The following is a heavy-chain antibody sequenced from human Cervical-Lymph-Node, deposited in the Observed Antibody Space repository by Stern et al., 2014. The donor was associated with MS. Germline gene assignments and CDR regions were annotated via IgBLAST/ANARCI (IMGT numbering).Heavy chain of an antibody. CDR3: ARVVAGIAVSGSYFDY. CDR2: INWNSGTI. Sequence: EVQLVESGGGLVQPGRSLRLSCAASGFTFDDYAMHWVRQAPGKGLEWVSGINWNSGTIGYADSVKGRITISTDNAKTSLYLQMNSLRAEDTALYYCARVVAGIAVSGSYFDYWGQGTLVTVSS. CDR1: GFTFDDYA. V-gene: IGHV3-9*01. J-gene: IGHJ4*02. D-gene: IGHD6-19*01.